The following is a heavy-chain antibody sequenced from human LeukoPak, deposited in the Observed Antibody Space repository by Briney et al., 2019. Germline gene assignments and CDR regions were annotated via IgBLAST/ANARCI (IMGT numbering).Heavy chain of an antibody. CDR2: IYSGGTT. V-gene: IGHV3-53*04. CDR1: GFTVSRNY. CDR3: ASMTTVTTAFDY. D-gene: IGHD4-17*01. J-gene: IGHJ4*02. Sequence: QSGGSLRLSCAASGFTVSRNYMSWVRQAPGKGLEWISVIYSGGTTYYADSVKGRFTISRHNSKNTLYLQMNSLRAEDTAVYYCASMTTVTTAFDYWGQGTLVTVSS.